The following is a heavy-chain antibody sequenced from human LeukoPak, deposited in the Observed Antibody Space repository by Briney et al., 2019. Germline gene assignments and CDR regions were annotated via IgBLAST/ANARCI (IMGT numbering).Heavy chain of an antibody. Sequence: GGSLRLSCGASGFNFNTYSMNWVRQAPGKGLEWVSSVSSTSTFLYYADSVKGRFTVSRDNADHTVFLQLTSLRAEDTAVYYCTRGGYSSSWYPPFEYWGQGTQVTVSS. CDR3: TRGGYSSSWYPPFEY. CDR2: VSSTSTFL. V-gene: IGHV3-21*06. D-gene: IGHD6-13*01. CDR1: GFNFNTYS. J-gene: IGHJ4*02.